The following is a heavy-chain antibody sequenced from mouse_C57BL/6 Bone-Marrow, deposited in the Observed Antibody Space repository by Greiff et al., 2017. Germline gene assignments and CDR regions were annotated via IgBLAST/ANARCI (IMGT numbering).Heavy chain of an antibody. CDR1: GYTFTSYG. Sequence: QVQLKQSGAELARPGASVKLSCKASGYTFTSYGISWVKQRTGQGLEWIGEIYPRSGNTYYNEKFKGKATLTADKSSSTAYMALRSLTSEDSAVYFCSRWCYWYFDVWGTGTTVTVSS. J-gene: IGHJ1*03. V-gene: IGHV1-81*01. CDR2: IYPRSGNT. CDR3: SRWCYWYFDV. D-gene: IGHD1-1*02.